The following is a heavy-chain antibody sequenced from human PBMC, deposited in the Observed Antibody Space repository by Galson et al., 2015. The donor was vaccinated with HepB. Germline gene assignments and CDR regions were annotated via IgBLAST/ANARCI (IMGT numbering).Heavy chain of an antibody. D-gene: IGHD3-16*02. J-gene: IGHJ4*02. CDR2: FDPEDGET. Sequence: VSCKVSGYTLTELSMHWVRQAPGKGLEWMGGFDPEDGETIYAQKFQGRVTMTEDTSTDTAYMELSSLRSEDTAVYYCATGPYDYVWGSYRRYWGQGTLVTVTS. CDR3: ATGPYDYVWGSYRRY. V-gene: IGHV1-24*01. CDR1: GYTLTELS.